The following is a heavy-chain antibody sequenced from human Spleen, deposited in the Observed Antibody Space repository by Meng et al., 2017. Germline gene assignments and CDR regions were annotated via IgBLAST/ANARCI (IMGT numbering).Heavy chain of an antibody. Sequence: ESLKISCAASGFTFSSYEMNWVRQAPGKGLECVSVISGSGVTTYYADSVKGRFTISRDNSKNTLYLKMNNLRAEDTALYHCVTGGISGTTFFYWGQGTLVTVSS. J-gene: IGHJ4*02. V-gene: IGHV3-23*01. CDR2: ISGSGVTT. D-gene: IGHD1-7*01. CDR1: GFTFSSYE. CDR3: VTGGISGTTFFY.